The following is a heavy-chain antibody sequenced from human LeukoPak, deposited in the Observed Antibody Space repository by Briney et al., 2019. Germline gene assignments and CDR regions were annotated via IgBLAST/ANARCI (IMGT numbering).Heavy chain of an antibody. CDR1: AGAIRSYY. V-gene: IGHV4-4*07. D-gene: IGHD3-22*01. J-gene: IGHJ3*02. Sequence: PSETLSLTCTVAAGAIRSYYWSWIRQPAGKGLEWIGRIDTSGNTNYNPSLKSRVTMPVDTSKNQDSLKLSSVTAADTAVYYCARSGYYYDSSGNHAFDMWGQGRMVTVSS. CDR2: IDTSGNT. CDR3: ARSGYYYDSSGNHAFDM.